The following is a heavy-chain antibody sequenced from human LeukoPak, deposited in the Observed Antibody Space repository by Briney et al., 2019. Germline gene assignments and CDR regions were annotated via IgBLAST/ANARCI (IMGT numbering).Heavy chain of an antibody. CDR1: GFTFSSYA. J-gene: IGHJ4*02. D-gene: IGHD5-18*01. Sequence: GGSLRLSCAASGFTFSSYAMNWVRQAPGKGLEWVSAISGSGGSTYYADSVKGRFTISRDNSKNTLYLQMNSLRAEDTAVYYCAKPDTAMVKYYFDYWGQGTLVTVSS. CDR3: AKPDTAMVKYYFDY. CDR2: ISGSGGST. V-gene: IGHV3-23*01.